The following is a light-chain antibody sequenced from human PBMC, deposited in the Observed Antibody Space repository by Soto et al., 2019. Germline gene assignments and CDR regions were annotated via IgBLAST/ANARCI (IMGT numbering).Light chain of an antibody. CDR2: EVS. J-gene: IGLJ1*01. CDR3: SSYAGSNRV. CDR1: SSNIGNNY. Sequence: QSVLTQPPSVSAAPGQKVTISCSGSSSNIGNNYVSWYQQLPGTAPKLLIYEVSKRPSGVPDRFSGSKSGNTASLTVSGLQAEDEADYYCSSYAGSNRVFGTGTKLTVL. V-gene: IGLV1-51*01.